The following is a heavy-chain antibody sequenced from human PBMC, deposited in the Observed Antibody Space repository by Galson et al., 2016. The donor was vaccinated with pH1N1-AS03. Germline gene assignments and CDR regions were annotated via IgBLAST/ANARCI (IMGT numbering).Heavy chain of an antibody. Sequence: TLSLTCAVSGDSISNGGYSWSWIRLPPGKGLEWIRYIFHSGTTFYTPSLTSRVTMSVDRPSNQFSLRLISVTAADTAVYYCARGPPGASVAYYSGMDVWGPGTMVIVSS. J-gene: IGHJ6*02. D-gene: IGHD4/OR15-4a*01. CDR1: GDSISNGGYS. CDR2: IFHSGTT. V-gene: IGHV4-30-2*01. CDR3: ARGPPGASVAYYSGMDV.